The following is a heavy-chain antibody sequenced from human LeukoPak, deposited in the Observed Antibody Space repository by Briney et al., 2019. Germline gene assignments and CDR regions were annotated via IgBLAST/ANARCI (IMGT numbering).Heavy chain of an antibody. CDR1: GGSISSYY. D-gene: IGHD2-21*02. CDR2: MHYSGDT. V-gene: IGHV4-59*01. CDR3: ARAGLLRRWFDP. J-gene: IGHJ5*02. Sequence: SETLSLTCTVSGGSISSYYWSWIRQPPGKGLEWIGHMHYSGDTYYNPSLKRRVTISLDTSKNQFSLKLNSVTAADTAVYYCARAGLLRRWFDPWGQGTLVTVSS.